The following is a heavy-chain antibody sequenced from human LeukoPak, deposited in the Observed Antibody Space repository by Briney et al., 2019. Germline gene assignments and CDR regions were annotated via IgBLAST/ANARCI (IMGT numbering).Heavy chain of an antibody. CDR1: GFTFSSNY. CDR2: IYSGGST. Sequence: GGSLRLSCAASGFTFSSNYMSWVRQAPGKGLEWVSVIYSGGSTYYADSVKGRFTISRDNSKNTLYLQMNSLRAEDTAVYYCARLVPAAGFVDYWGQGTLVTVSS. CDR3: ARLVPAAGFVDY. J-gene: IGHJ4*02. D-gene: IGHD2-2*01. V-gene: IGHV3-66*04.